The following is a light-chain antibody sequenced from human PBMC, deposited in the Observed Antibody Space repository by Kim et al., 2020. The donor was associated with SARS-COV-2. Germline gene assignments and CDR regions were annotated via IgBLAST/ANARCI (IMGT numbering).Light chain of an antibody. CDR2: EGS. Sequence: SATPGDKVSISCKASQDIDDDVNWYQQKPGEATILIIQEGSTLVPGISPRFRGSGYGTDFTLTIHNIESEDASYYFCLQHDNFPYTFGQGTKLEI. CDR1: QDIDDD. V-gene: IGKV5-2*01. CDR3: LQHDNFPYT. J-gene: IGKJ2*01.